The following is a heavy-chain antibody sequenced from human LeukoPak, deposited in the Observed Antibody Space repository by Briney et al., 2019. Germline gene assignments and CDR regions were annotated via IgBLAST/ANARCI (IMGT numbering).Heavy chain of an antibody. CDR1: GFTFSIYE. CDR2: ISSGGGTI. Sequence: GGSLRLSCVVSGFTFSIYEMNWVRQAPGKGLERVSYISSGGGTIYYADSVKGRFTISRDNAKNSLYLQMNSLRAEDTDVYYCARIRADSSGYYYKYFDFWGQGTLVTVSS. V-gene: IGHV3-48*03. D-gene: IGHD3-22*01. J-gene: IGHJ4*02. CDR3: ARIRADSSGYYYKYFDF.